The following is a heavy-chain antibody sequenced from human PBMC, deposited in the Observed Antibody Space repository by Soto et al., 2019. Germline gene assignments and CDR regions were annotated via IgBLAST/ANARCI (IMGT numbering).Heavy chain of an antibody. CDR2: IYTAGST. CDR3: ARSPLWGTSESSWFDP. D-gene: IGHD3-16*01. V-gene: IGHV4-4*02. J-gene: IGHJ5*02. Sequence: QVRLQESGPALVKPSGTLSLTCAVSGGSISDSNWWTWFRQPPGKGLEWIGEIYTAGSTTYNPSLSSRVTMFLDKSKNHFSLDLTSVTAAYTAVYYCARSPLWGTSESSWFDPWGQGALVTVSS. CDR1: GGSISDSNW.